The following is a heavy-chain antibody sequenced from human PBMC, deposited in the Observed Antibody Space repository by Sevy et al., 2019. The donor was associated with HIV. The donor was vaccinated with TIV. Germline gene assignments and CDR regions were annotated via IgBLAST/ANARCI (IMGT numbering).Heavy chain of an antibody. CDR2: ISSDGTNK. Sequence: GGSLRLSCVASGFPLRTYVMHWIRQAPGKRLEWVALISSDGTNKNYADSVKGRFTISRDNSKNTLYQQMNSPRVEDTAMYYCAKEGYYYDSRGHDWFDPWGQGTLVTVSS. V-gene: IGHV3-30*18. J-gene: IGHJ5*02. CDR3: AKEGYYYDSRGHDWFDP. CDR1: GFPLRTYV. D-gene: IGHD3-22*01.